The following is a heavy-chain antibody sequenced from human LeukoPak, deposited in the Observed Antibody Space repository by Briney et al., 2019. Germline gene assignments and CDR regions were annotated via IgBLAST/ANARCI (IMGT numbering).Heavy chain of an antibody. V-gene: IGHV1-18*01. D-gene: IGHD6-19*01. CDR2: ISAYNGNT. Sequence: GASVKVSCKASSYTFTSYGISWVRQAPGQGLEWMGWISAYNGNTNYAQKLQGRVTMATDTSTSTAYMELRSLRSDDTAVYYCARDPDSSGWYRLFDPWGQGTLVTVSS. J-gene: IGHJ5*02. CDR1: SYTFTSYG. CDR3: ARDPDSSGWYRLFDP.